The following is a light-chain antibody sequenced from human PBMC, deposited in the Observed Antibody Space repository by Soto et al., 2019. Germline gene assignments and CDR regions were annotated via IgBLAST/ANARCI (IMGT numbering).Light chain of an antibody. Sequence: QSALTQPASVSGSPGQSITISCTGTSSDVGGYNYVSWYQQHPGKAPKFMIYDVSNRPSGVSNRFSGSKSGNTASLTISGLQAEDEADYYCAAWDDSLIALYVFGTGNKVTVL. CDR3: AAWDDSLIALYV. CDR1: SSDVGGYNY. CDR2: DVS. J-gene: IGLJ1*01. V-gene: IGLV2-14*01.